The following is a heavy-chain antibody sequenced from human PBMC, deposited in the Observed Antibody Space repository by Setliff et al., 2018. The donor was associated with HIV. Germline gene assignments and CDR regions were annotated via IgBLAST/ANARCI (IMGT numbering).Heavy chain of an antibody. V-gene: IGHV4-31*03. CDR1: GDSISSSDYF. D-gene: IGHD2-15*01. J-gene: IGHJ6*02. Sequence: SETLSLTCTVSGDSISSSDYFWSWIRQFPGKGLEWIGYIYNSGSTYYNPSLQSRVTISVDTSKNQFSLTLNSVTAADTAVYYCARDEGVVAATETYYYNGLDVWGQGTTVTVSS. CDR2: IYNSGST. CDR3: ARDEGVVAATETYYYNGLDV.